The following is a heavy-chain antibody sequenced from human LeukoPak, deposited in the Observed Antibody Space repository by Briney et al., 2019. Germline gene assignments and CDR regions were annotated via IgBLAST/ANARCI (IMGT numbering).Heavy chain of an antibody. D-gene: IGHD1-26*01. CDR3: AKDRVGRTYFDS. V-gene: IGHV3-30*18. CDR1: GFTFRSYG. Sequence: GRSLRLSCAASGFTFRSYGMHWVRQSPGKGLGWVTFISYEGSTEYYADSVKGRFTISRDNSKDTLYLQMNSLRAEDTAIYYCAKDRVGRTYFDSWGQGTLVTVSS. J-gene: IGHJ4*02. CDR2: ISYEGSTE.